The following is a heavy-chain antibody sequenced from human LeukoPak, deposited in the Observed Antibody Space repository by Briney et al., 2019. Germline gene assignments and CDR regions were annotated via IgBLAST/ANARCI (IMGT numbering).Heavy chain of an antibody. J-gene: IGHJ4*02. Sequence: GSLRLSCAASGFSFSSNYMSWVRKAPGKGLVWVSHINNDGSSTTYADSVKGRFTISRDNTKNTLYLQMDSLRAEDTAMYYCAAPPLSNWGQGTLVTVSS. CDR3: AAPPLSN. CDR1: GFSFSSNY. CDR2: INNDGSST. V-gene: IGHV3-74*01.